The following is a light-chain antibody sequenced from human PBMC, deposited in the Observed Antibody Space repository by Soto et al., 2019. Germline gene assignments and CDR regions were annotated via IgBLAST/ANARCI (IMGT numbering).Light chain of an antibody. Sequence: QSGLTQPASVSAAPGQKVTISCSGSSSNIGGNSVSWYHQLPGTAPKLLIYYYNKRPSGIPDRFSVSKAGTSATPGITVVQTGDEGDYYCGSLVSRRSPYVSVTGYKVPV. J-gene: IGLJ1*01. CDR3: GSLVSRRSPYV. CDR1: SSNIGGNS. CDR2: YYN. V-gene: IGLV1-51*01.